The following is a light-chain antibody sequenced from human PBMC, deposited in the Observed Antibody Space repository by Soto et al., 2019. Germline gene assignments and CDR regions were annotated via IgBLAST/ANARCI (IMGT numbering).Light chain of an antibody. J-gene: IGLJ1*01. CDR2: EVN. CDR3: SSYGGSSNV. Sequence: QSVLTQPPSASGSPGQSVAISCTGTSSDVGGYNYVSWYQQHPGKAPKLIIYEVNKRPSGVPDRFSGSKSGNTASLTVSGLQAEDEADYYCSSYGGSSNVFGTGTKLTVL. CDR1: SSDVGGYNY. V-gene: IGLV2-8*01.